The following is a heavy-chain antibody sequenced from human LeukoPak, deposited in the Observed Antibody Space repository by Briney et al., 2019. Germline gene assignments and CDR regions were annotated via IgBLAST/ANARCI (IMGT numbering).Heavy chain of an antibody. CDR2: IGTAGDT. J-gene: IGHJ4*02. V-gene: IGHV3-13*01. D-gene: IGHD3-10*01. CDR1: GFTFSSYA. CDR3: ARASEFGSLFY. Sequence: GGSLRLSCAASGFTFSSYAMHWVRQATGKGLEWVSAIGTAGDTYYPGSVKGRFTISRENAKNSLYLQMNSLRAGDTAVYYCARASEFGSLFYWGQGTLVTVSS.